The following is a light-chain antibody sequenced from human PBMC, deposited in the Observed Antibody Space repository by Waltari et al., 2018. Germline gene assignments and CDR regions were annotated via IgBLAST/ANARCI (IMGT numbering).Light chain of an antibody. Sequence: QSVLTQPPSASGTPGQRVAISCSGRSSNIGRNFVFWYQQLPGTAPELLIYRNKQRPSGVPVRISGSKSGTSASLAVSGLRSEDEADFYCAAWDDSLSTWVFGGGTKLTVL. V-gene: IGLV1-47*01. CDR1: SSNIGRNF. CDR2: RNK. J-gene: IGLJ3*02. CDR3: AAWDDSLSTWV.